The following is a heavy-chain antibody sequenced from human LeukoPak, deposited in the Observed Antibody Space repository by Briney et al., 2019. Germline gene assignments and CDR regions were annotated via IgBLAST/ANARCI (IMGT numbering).Heavy chain of an antibody. D-gene: IGHD6-13*01. V-gene: IGHV1-2*02. Sequence: ASVKVSCKASGYTFTGYYMHWVRQAPGQGLEWMRWINPNSGGTNYAQKFQGRVTMTRDTSISTAYMELSRLRSDDTAVYYCAREESGYSSSWYAGMIAFDIWGQGTMVTVSS. CDR3: AREESGYSSSWYAGMIAFDI. J-gene: IGHJ3*02. CDR2: INPNSGGT. CDR1: GYTFTGYY.